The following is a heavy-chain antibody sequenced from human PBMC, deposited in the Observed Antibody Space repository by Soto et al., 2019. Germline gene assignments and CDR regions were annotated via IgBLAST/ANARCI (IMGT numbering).Heavy chain of an antibody. Sequence: EVKLLESGGRLVQPGGSLRLSCAASGFNFNIFAMNWVRQAPGKGLEWVSGISGGGGSTYYADSVKGRFTISRDNSKNTLYLQRNSLRAEDTAVYYCAKDPTSYDSSAQFDSWGQGTLVTVSS. CDR1: GFNFNIFA. J-gene: IGHJ4*02. V-gene: IGHV3-23*01. CDR3: AKDPTSYDSSAQFDS. D-gene: IGHD3-22*01. CDR2: ISGGGGST.